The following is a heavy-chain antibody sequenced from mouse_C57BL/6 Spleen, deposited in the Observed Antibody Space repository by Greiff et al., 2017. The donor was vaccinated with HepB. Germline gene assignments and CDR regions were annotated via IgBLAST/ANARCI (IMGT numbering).Heavy chain of an antibody. CDR2: IYPRDGST. V-gene: IGHV1-85*01. CDR3: ARDGYYDAMDY. CDR1: GYTFTSYD. J-gene: IGHJ4*01. D-gene: IGHD2-3*01. Sequence: VQLQQSGPELVKPGASVKLSCKASGYTFTSYDINWVKQRPGQGLEWIGWIYPRDGSTKDNEKFKGKATLTVDTSSSTAYMELHSLTSEDSAVYFCARDGYYDAMDYWGQGTSVTVSS.